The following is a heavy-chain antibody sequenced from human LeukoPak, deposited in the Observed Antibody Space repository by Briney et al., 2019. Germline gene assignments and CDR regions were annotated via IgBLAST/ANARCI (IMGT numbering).Heavy chain of an antibody. D-gene: IGHD3-22*01. CDR1: GFTFSSYS. Sequence: PGGSLRLSCAASGFTFSSYSMNWVRQAPGKGLEWVSSISSSSSYIYYADSVKGRFTISRDNAKNSLYLQMNSLRAEDTAVYYCAREASGYYNDAFDIWGQGTMVTVSS. J-gene: IGHJ3*02. CDR3: AREASGYYNDAFDI. V-gene: IGHV3-21*01. CDR2: ISSSSSYI.